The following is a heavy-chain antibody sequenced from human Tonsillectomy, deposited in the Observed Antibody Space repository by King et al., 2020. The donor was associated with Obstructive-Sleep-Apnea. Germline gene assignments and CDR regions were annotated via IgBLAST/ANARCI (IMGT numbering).Heavy chain of an antibody. V-gene: IGHV3-11*05. CDR3: ARIGIAAAGTSPC. Sequence: VQLVESGGGLVKPGGSLRLSCAASGFTFSDYYMTWVRQAPGKGLEWLSYISPSSSYTSYADSVKGRFTISRDNAKNSLYLQMNSLRADDTGVYYCARIGIAAAGTSPCGGQGTLVTVSS. CDR1: GFTFSDYY. CDR2: ISPSSSYT. D-gene: IGHD6-13*01. J-gene: IGHJ4*02.